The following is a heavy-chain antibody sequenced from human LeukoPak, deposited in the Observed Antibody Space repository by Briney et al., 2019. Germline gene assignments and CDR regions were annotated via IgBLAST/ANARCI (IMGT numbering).Heavy chain of an antibody. J-gene: IGHJ1*01. Sequence: ASVKVSCKASGYTFTIYGISWVRQAPGQGLEWMGWISAYNGNTNYAQKLQGRVTMTTDTSTSTAYMELRSLRSEGTAVYYCARNGQQVRYFQHWGQGTLVTVSS. D-gene: IGHD6-13*01. V-gene: IGHV1-18*01. CDR2: ISAYNGNT. CDR3: ARNGQQVRYFQH. CDR1: GYTFTIYG.